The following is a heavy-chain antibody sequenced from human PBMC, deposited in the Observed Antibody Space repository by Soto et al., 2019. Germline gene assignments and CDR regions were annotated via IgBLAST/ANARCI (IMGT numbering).Heavy chain of an antibody. CDR3: ARGHYDFWSGYFATIDY. D-gene: IGHD3-3*01. CDR2: IHYSGNT. V-gene: IGHV4-59*08. CDR1: GGSIINYY. J-gene: IGHJ4*02. Sequence: SETLSLTCTVSGGSIINYYWSWIRQPPGKGLEWIGYIHYSGNTKYNPSLKSRVTISADTSKDQFSLKLTSVTAADTAVYYCARGHYDFWSGYFATIDYWGQGTLVTVSS.